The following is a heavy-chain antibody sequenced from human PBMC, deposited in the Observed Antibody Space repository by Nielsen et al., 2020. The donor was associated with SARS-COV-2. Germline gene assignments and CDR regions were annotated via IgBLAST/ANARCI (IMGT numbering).Heavy chain of an antibody. J-gene: IGHJ4*02. CDR1: GGSVNSGFTF. Sequence: SETLSLTCSVSGGSVNSGFTFWSWIRQPPGNGLECIGYIFYRGNTNYNPSLKSRVTISVDTSKNQFSLKVNSVTAADTAVYYCVRIDMATISVDYWGRGTLVTVSS. V-gene: IGHV4-61*01. CDR2: IFYRGNT. D-gene: IGHD5-24*01. CDR3: VRIDMATISVDY.